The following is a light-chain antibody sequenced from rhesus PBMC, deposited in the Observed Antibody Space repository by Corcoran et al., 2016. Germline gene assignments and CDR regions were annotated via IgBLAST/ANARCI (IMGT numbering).Light chain of an antibody. V-gene: IGKV1-22*01. CDR1: QPISTW. J-gene: IGKJ4*01. Sequence: DIQMTQSPSSLSASVGDTVTITCRASQPISTWLAWSQQKPGKAPKLLIYQASTLQSGVPSRFSGSGSGTDFSLTISSLQSEDFATYFCQQYTSHPPTFGGGSKVELK. CDR3: QQYTSHPPT. CDR2: QAS.